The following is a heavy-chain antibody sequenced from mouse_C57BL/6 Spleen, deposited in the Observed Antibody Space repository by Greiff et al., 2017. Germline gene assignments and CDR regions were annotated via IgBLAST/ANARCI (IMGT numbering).Heavy chain of an antibody. V-gene: IGHV1-52*01. CDR3: ARSLNYGYDEGAWFAY. D-gene: IGHD2-2*01. CDR2: IDPSDSET. Sequence: VKLQQPGAELVRPGSSVKLSCKASGYTFTSYWMHWVKQRPIQGLEWIGNIDPSDSETHYNQKFKDKATLTVDKSSSTAYMQLSSLTSEDSAVYYCARSLNYGYDEGAWFAYWGQGTLVTVSA. J-gene: IGHJ3*01. CDR1: GYTFTSYW.